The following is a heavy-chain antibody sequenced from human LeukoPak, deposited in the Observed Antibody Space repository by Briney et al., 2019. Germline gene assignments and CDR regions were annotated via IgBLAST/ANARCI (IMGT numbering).Heavy chain of an antibody. Sequence: SQTLSLTCTVSGGSISSGNYYWSWIRQPAGMGLEWIGHIYTSGSTNYNPSLKSRVTISVDTSKNQFSLKLSSVTAADTAVYYCAREGYDSLWGQGTLVTVSP. CDR1: GGSISSGNYY. CDR2: IYTSGST. V-gene: IGHV4-61*09. J-gene: IGHJ4*02. D-gene: IGHD3-3*01. CDR3: AREGYDSL.